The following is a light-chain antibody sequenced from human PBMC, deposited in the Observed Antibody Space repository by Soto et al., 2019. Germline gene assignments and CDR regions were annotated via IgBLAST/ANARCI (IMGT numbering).Light chain of an antibody. J-gene: IGKJ1*01. CDR3: QQYGSSPWT. Sequence: EIVLTQSPGTLSLSPGERATLSCRASQSVTNNYLAWYQQKTGQTPRLIVYLASSRAPGIPDRFSGSGSGTHFTLTNRRVEPEDFAVYYCQQYGSSPWTFGQGTKVEIK. V-gene: IGKV3-20*01. CDR2: LAS. CDR1: QSVTNNY.